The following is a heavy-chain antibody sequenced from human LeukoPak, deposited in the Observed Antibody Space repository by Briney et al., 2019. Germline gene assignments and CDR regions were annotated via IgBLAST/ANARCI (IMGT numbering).Heavy chain of an antibody. CDR3: TRVSGNCGGDCYSDY. D-gene: IGHD2-21*02. Sequence: PGGSLRLSCAAYGFTFRSYEMSWVRQAPGKGREWVGLIRSQADGGTTEYAASVKGRFPISSNDSRSIAYMQMNSLRTEDTAVYYCTRVSGNCGGDCYSDYWGQGTLVTVSS. J-gene: IGHJ4*02. CDR2: IRSQADGGTT. V-gene: IGHV3-49*04. CDR1: GFTFRSYE.